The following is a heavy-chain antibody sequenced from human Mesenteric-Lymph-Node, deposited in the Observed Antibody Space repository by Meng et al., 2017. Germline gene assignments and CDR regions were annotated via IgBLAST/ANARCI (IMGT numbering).Heavy chain of an antibody. V-gene: IGHV3-48*01. Sequence: GESLKISCAASGFTFSSYAMHWVRQAPGKGLEWVSYISSSGSTIYYADSVKGRFTISRDNSKNTMYLQMHSLRVEDTAIYYCARDLGCTSTTCRNNWFDPWGQGTLVTVSS. D-gene: IGHD2-2*01. CDR2: ISSSGSTI. CDR1: GFTFSSYA. CDR3: ARDLGCTSTTCRNNWFDP. J-gene: IGHJ5*02.